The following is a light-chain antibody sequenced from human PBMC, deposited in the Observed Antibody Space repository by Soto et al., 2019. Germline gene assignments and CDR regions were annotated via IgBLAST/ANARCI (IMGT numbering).Light chain of an antibody. CDR2: AAS. Sequence: QMPDALWSGSAHVGNRINIKCGACQGIRNDLGWYQQKPGKAPKRLIYAASSLQSGVPSRFSGSGSGTEFTLTISSLQPDDFANYYCQPSDSYPEAYGQGTKVDIK. V-gene: IGKV1-17*01. J-gene: IGKJ1*01. CDR3: QPSDSYPEA. CDR1: QGIRND.